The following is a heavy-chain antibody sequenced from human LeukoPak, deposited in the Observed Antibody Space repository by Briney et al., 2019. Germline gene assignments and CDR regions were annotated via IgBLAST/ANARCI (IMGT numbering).Heavy chain of an antibody. CDR2: ISSSSSYI. J-gene: IGHJ6*03. CDR1: GFTFSSYS. CDR3: AREPRVTVGITGTSLVGYYYYMDV. Sequence: PGGSLRLSCAASGFTFSSYSMNWVRQAPGKGLEWVSSISSSSSYIYYADSVKGRFTISRDNAKNSLYLQMNSLRAEDTAVYYCAREPRVTVGITGTSLVGYYYYMDVWGKGTTVTVSS. D-gene: IGHD1-20*01. V-gene: IGHV3-21*01.